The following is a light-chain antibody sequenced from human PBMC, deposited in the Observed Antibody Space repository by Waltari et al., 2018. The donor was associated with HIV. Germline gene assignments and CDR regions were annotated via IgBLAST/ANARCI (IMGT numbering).Light chain of an antibody. CDR2: DDS. J-gene: IGKJ3*01. V-gene: IGKV3-11*01. CDR3: QQRSNWPPIFT. CDR1: QSVSSY. Sequence: EIVLTQSPATLSLSPGERATLSCRASQSVSSYLAWYQQNPGQAPRLLIYDDSNRATGIPARFSGSGSGTDFTLTISSLEPEDFAVYYCQQRSNWPPIFTFGPGTKVDIK.